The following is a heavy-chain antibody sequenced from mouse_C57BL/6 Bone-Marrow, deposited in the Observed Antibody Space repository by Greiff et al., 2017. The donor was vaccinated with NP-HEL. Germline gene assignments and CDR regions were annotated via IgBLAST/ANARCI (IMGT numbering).Heavy chain of an antibody. Sequence: EVMLVESGGGLVQPGGSLKLSCAASGFTFSDYGMAWVRQAPRKGPEWVAFISNLAYSIYYADTVTGRFTISRENAKNTLYLEMSSLRSEDTAMYYCARGEGYYAWFAYWGQGTLVTVSA. CDR2: ISNLAYSI. CDR1: GFTFSDYG. V-gene: IGHV5-15*01. CDR3: ARGEGYYAWFAY. J-gene: IGHJ3*01. D-gene: IGHD2-3*01.